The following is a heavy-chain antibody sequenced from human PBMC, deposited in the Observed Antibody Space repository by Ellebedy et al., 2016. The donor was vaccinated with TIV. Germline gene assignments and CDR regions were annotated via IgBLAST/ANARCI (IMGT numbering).Heavy chain of an antibody. CDR2: VRSDGSNK. D-gene: IGHD3-10*01. Sequence: PGGSLRLSCAASGFTFSTYGMQWVRQAPGKGLEWVAVVRSDGSNKNYADSVKGRFTISRDNSKNTLFLQMNSLGAEDTAVYYCARDAHHYGSGSYSPLDYWGQGTLVTVSS. CDR1: GFTFSTYG. CDR3: ARDAHHYGSGSYSPLDY. V-gene: IGHV3-33*01. J-gene: IGHJ4*02.